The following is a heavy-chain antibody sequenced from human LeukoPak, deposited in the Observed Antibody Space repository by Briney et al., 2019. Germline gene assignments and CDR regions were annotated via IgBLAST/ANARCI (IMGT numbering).Heavy chain of an antibody. Sequence: GGSLRLFCAASGFTFSRYGMHWVRQAPGKGPEWVAFIRYDGINKYYADSVKGRFIISRDNAENSLYLQMNSLRAEDTAVYYCARDSGSYLYWGQGTLVTVSS. J-gene: IGHJ4*02. CDR1: GFTFSRYG. D-gene: IGHD3-10*01. CDR2: IRYDGINK. V-gene: IGHV3-30*02. CDR3: ARDSGSYLY.